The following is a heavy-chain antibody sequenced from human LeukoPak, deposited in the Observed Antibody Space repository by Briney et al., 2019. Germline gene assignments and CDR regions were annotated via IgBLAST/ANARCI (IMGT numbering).Heavy chain of an antibody. CDR2: IKHDGSEK. J-gene: IGHJ4*02. CDR3: ARRTLLASVFDS. CDR1: GFIFSSYW. D-gene: IGHD3-3*02. V-gene: IGHV3-7*01. Sequence: GGSLRLSCAASGFIFSSYWMSWVRQAPGKGLEWVAEIKHDGSEKHHVDSVTGRFTISRDNAKNSLYLQMYSLRAEDTAVYYCARRTLLASVFDSWGQGTLVTVSS.